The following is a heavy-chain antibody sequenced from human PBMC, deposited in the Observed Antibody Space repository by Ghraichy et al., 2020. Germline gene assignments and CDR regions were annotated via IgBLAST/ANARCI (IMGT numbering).Heavy chain of an antibody. CDR2: IYYSGST. Sequence: SETLSLTCTVSGGSISSYYWSWIRQPPGKGLEWIGYIYYSGSTNYNPSLKSRVTISVDTSKNQFSLKLSSVTAADTAVYYCARVGHSSGYYFYYYMDVWGKGTTVTVSS. J-gene: IGHJ6*03. CDR1: GGSISSYY. V-gene: IGHV4-59*01. D-gene: IGHD3-22*01. CDR3: ARVGHSSGYYFYYYMDV.